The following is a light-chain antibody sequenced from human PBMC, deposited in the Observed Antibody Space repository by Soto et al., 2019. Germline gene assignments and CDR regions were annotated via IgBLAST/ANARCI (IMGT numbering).Light chain of an antibody. CDR2: DAS. CDR1: QRISGSN. Sequence: DIVLTQSPGTLSLSPGQRATLSCRASQRISGSNLGWYQQKPGQAPRLLIYDASNRATGIPARFSGSGSGTDFTLTISSLEPEDFAVYYCQQRSNWPPLTFGGGTKVDIK. J-gene: IGKJ4*01. CDR3: QQRSNWPPLT. V-gene: IGKV3-11*01.